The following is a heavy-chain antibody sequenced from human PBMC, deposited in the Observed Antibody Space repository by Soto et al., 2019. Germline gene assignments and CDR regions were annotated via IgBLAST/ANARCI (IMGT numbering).Heavy chain of an antibody. J-gene: IGHJ6*02. V-gene: IGHV3-7*01. CDR1: GFTCDSYW. CDR2: IKQDGGQT. Sequence: GGSLRLSCAASGFTCDSYWMTWVRQAPGKGLEWVAHIKQDGGQTYYVDSVKGRFTISRDNAKTSLYLQMNSLRAEDTSVYFCARGGNGYENWPPYYYYGMDVWGQGTTVTVSS. D-gene: IGHD5-12*01. CDR3: ARGGNGYENWPPYYYYGMDV.